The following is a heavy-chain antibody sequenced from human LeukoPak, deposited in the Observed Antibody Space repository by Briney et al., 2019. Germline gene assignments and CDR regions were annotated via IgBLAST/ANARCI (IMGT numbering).Heavy chain of an antibody. CDR2: ISYSEST. CDR1: GASISSGGYY. Sequence: PSQTLSLTCSVSGASISSGGYYWSWIRQHPGKGLEWIGYISYSESTYYNPSLKSRVTISVDTSKNQFSLKLSSVTAADTAVYYCARVGRYLGFDYWGQGTLVTVSS. CDR3: ARVGRYLGFDY. V-gene: IGHV4-31*03. J-gene: IGHJ4*02. D-gene: IGHD1-1*01.